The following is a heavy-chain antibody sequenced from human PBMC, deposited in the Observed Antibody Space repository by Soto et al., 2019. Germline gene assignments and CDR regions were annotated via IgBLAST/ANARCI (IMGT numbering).Heavy chain of an antibody. J-gene: IGHJ4*02. CDR2: IYHSGST. Sequence: SVTLTLTCTVSGGSIGSGGYCWSWIRQPPGKGLEWIGYIYHSGSTYYNPSLKSRVTISVDTSKNQFSLKLSSVTAADTAVYYCARAPRGNYGYPSYFDYWGQRTLVTVSS. CDR3: ARAPRGNYGYPSYFDY. D-gene: IGHD3-10*01. V-gene: IGHV4-61*08. CDR1: GGSIGSGGYC.